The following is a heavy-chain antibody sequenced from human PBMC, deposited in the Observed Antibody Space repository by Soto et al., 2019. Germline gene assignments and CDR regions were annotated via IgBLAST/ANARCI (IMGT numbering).Heavy chain of an antibody. V-gene: IGHV3-30-3*01. Sequence: GGSLRLSCAASGFTFSSYAMHWVRQAPGKGLEWVAVISYDGSNKDYADSVKGRFTISRDNAKNSLYLQMNSLRAEDTALYHCARGIGYCSSTSCLKFDYWGQGTLVTVSS. CDR1: GFTFSSYA. D-gene: IGHD2-2*01. CDR2: ISYDGSNK. J-gene: IGHJ4*02. CDR3: ARGIGYCSSTSCLKFDY.